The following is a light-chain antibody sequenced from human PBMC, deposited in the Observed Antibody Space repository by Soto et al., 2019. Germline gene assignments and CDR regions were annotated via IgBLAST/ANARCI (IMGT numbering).Light chain of an antibody. CDR3: SSHTTARTRL. J-gene: IGLJ2*01. Sequence: QSALTQPASVSGSPGQSITISCTGSGSDIGTYNYVSWYQQHPGKAPKLMIHEVNNRPSGVSNRFSGSKSGNTASLTISGLQAEDEADYFCSSHTTARTRLFGGGTKLTVL. CDR1: GSDIGTYNY. CDR2: EVN. V-gene: IGLV2-14*01.